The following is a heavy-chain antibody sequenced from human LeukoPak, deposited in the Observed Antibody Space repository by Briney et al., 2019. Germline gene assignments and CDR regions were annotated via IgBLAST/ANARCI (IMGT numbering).Heavy chain of an antibody. CDR2: FDPENDER. CDR1: GHTLSELT. Sequence: GASVKVSCKVFGHTLSELTMYWVRQAPGKGLGWMGGFDPENDERMYAGKFRGRVTMTEDISTDTAYMELSSLRSEDTAVYFCATEMTTVVPDYWGQGTLVTVSS. CDR3: ATEMTTVVPDY. J-gene: IGHJ4*02. D-gene: IGHD4-11*01. V-gene: IGHV1-24*01.